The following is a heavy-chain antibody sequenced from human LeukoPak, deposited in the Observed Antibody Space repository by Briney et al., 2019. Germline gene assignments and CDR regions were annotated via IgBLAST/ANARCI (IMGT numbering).Heavy chain of an antibody. CDR1: GFTFDDYG. J-gene: IGHJ5*02. Sequence: GGSLRLSCAASGFTFDDYGMSWVRQAPGKGLEWVSGINWNGGSTGYADSVKGRFTISRDNAKNSLYLQMNSLRAEDTALYYCAREVPYIVLMVYATPTLQGHNWFDPWGQGTLVTVSS. CDR3: AREVPYIVLMVYATPTLQGHNWFDP. D-gene: IGHD2-8*01. V-gene: IGHV3-20*04. CDR2: INWNGGST.